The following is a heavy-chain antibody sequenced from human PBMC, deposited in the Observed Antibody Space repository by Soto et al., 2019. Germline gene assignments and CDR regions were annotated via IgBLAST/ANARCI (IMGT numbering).Heavy chain of an antibody. CDR2: INAGNGNT. V-gene: IGHV1-3*01. D-gene: IGHD3-10*01. Sequence: QVQLVQSGAEVKKPGASVKVSCKASGYTFTNYAMHWVRPAPGQRLEWMGWINAGNGNTKYSQKFQGRVTITRDTSASTAYMELSSLRSEDTAVYYCARDRPPGDYWGQGTLVTVSS. CDR3: ARDRPPGDY. J-gene: IGHJ4*02. CDR1: GYTFTNYA.